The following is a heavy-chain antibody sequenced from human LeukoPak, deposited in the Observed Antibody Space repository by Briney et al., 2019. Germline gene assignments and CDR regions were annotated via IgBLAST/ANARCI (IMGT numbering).Heavy chain of an antibody. J-gene: IGHJ4*02. CDR3: ARLSDGNLDY. V-gene: IGHV5-51*01. CDR2: ISPGDSDT. Sequence: KRGESLKISCKSSGYSFTTYWIGWVRQMPGKGLEWMGLISPGDSDTRYSPSFQGQVTISADKSINTAYLQWSSLKASDTAMYDCARLSDGNLDYWGQGTLVTVSS. D-gene: IGHD4-23*01. CDR1: GYSFTTYW.